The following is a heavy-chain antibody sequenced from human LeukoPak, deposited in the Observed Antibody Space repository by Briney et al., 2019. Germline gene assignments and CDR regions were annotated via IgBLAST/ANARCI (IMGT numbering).Heavy chain of an antibody. CDR3: ARQSDEIWFGESYYFDY. D-gene: IGHD3-10*01. CDR2: ISSSSSYI. V-gene: IGHV3-21*01. Sequence: GGSLRLSCAAPGFTFSSYSMNWVRQAPGKGLEWVSSISSSSSYIYYADSVKGRFTISRDNAKNSLYLQMNSLRAEDTAVYYCARQSDEIWFGESYYFDYWGQGTLVTVSS. CDR1: GFTFSSYS. J-gene: IGHJ4*02.